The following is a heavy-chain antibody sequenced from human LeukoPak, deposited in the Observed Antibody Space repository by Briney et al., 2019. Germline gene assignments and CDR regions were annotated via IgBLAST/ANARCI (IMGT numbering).Heavy chain of an antibody. CDR3: ARYCTPATCSEGDVY. D-gene: IGHD2-8*01. J-gene: IGHJ4*02. CDR1: GYTFTGYY. V-gene: IGHV1-2*02. CDR2: NKPNSGDT. Sequence: ASVKVSCKASGYTFTGYYIHWVRQAPGQGREWMGWNKPNSGDTRYAQKFQGRVTMTRDTSISTVYMELSGLRSDDTAVYYCARYCTPATCSEGDVYWGQGTLVTVSS.